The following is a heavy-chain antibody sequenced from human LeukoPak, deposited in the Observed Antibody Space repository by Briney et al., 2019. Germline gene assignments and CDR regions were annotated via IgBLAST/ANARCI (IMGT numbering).Heavy chain of an antibody. CDR2: INHSGST. J-gene: IGHJ6*03. V-gene: IGHV4-34*01. CDR3: ARLVPKINYCSSTSCYLGSIYYYYMDV. D-gene: IGHD2-2*01. CDR1: GGSFSGYY. Sequence: MASETLSLTCAVYGGSFSGYYWSWIRQPPGKGLEWIGEINHSGSTNYNPSLKSRVTISVDTSKNQFSLKLSSVTAADTAVYYCARLVPKINYCSSTSCYLGSIYYYYMDVWGKGTTVTVSS.